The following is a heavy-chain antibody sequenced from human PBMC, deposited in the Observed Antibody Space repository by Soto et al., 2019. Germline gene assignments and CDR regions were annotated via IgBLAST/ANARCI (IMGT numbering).Heavy chain of an antibody. CDR2: IYWDDDK. Sequence: QITLQESGPTLVRPAQTLTLTCDFSGFSLSTYHMGVAWIRQPPGKALEWLALIYWDDDKRYSPSLKDRLAISKGTSSNQVVLTITNMDPGDTATYFCAHAGDYDLLTFDHWGPGTLVTVSS. J-gene: IGHJ4*02. CDR3: AHAGDYDLLTFDH. V-gene: IGHV2-5*02. CDR1: GFSLSTYHMG. D-gene: IGHD4-17*01.